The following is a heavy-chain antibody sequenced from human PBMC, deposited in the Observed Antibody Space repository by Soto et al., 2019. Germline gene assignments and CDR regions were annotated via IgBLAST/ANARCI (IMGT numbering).Heavy chain of an antibody. CDR3: SRLAEWEYYYGMDV. Sequence: EVQLVESGGGLVQPGGSPKLSCAASGFVFSGSAMHWVRQASGKGLEWVGRIRSRTDNYATAYAASVKGRFTISRDDSSNTAFLQMNSLKTEDTAVYYCSRLAEWEYYYGMDVWGQGTTVTVSS. D-gene: IGHD1-26*01. J-gene: IGHJ6*02. V-gene: IGHV3-73*02. CDR2: IRSRTDNYAT. CDR1: GFVFSGSA.